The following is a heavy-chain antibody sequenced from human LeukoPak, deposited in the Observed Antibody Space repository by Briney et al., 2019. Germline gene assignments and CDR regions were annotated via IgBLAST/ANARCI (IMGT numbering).Heavy chain of an antibody. Sequence: GSLRLSCAASGFTFSSYAMSWVRQAPGKGLEWIGEINHSGSTNYNPSLKSRVTISVGTSKNQFSLKLSSVTAADTAVYYCARPYYYDSSGYFNMDVWGQGTTVTVSS. CDR1: GFTFSSYA. CDR3: ARPYYYDSSGYFNMDV. V-gene: IGHV4-34*01. CDR2: INHSGST. D-gene: IGHD3-22*01. J-gene: IGHJ6*02.